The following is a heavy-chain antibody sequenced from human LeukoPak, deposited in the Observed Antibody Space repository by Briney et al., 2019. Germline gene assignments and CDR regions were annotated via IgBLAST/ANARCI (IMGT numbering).Heavy chain of an antibody. Sequence: KPSETLSLTCTVSGGSISPYYWTWIRQPPGKGLEWVGYIHYSGTTNYNPSLKSRVTISVDTSKNQFSLKLSSVTAADTAVYYCASPVAGTRYVFDIWGQGTMVTVSS. J-gene: IGHJ3*02. CDR1: GGSISPYY. D-gene: IGHD6-19*01. CDR3: ASPVAGTRYVFDI. V-gene: IGHV4-59*01. CDR2: IHYSGTT.